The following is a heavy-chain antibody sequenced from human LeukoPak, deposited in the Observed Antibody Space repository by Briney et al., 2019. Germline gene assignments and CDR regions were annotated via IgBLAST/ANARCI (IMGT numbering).Heavy chain of an antibody. V-gene: IGHV4-59*08. CDR2: IYYSGST. CDR1: GGSISGYY. CDR3: ARRGQRQYFKH. J-gene: IGHJ1*01. Sequence: TSETLSLTCAVPGGSISGYYWSWICQPPGKGLGWIGYIYYSGSTNYNPSLKSRVTISVDTSKNQFSLKPSSVTAADTAVYYCARRGQRQYFKHWGQGTLVTVSS.